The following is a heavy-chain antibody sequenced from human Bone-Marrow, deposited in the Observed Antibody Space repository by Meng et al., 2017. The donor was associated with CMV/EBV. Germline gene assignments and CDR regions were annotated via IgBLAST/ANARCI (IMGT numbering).Heavy chain of an antibody. D-gene: IGHD2-2*01. CDR2: ISSSSSYI. CDR1: GFTFSSDS. CDR3: AREEGYCSSTSCYGYYYYYGMDV. Sequence: GESLKISCAASGFTFSSDSMNWVRQAPGKGLEWVSSISSSSSYIYYADSVKGRFTISRDNAKNSLYLQMNSLRAEDTAVYYCAREEGYCSSTSCYGYYYYYGMDVWGQGTTVTVSS. V-gene: IGHV3-21*01. J-gene: IGHJ6*02.